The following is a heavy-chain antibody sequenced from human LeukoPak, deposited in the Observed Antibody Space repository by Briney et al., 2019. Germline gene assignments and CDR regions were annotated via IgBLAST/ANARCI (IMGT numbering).Heavy chain of an antibody. CDR2: ISASGSNT. D-gene: IGHD1-26*01. V-gene: IGHV3-23*01. CDR1: GFTFSNYA. J-gene: IGHJ4*02. CDR3: ARDRGTYYGDY. Sequence: GGSLRLSCAASGFTFSNYAMSWVRQAPGKGLEWVSGISASGSNTYYADSVKGRFTISRDTSKNTLYLQMNSLRAEDTAVYYCARDRGTYYGDYWGQGTLVTVSS.